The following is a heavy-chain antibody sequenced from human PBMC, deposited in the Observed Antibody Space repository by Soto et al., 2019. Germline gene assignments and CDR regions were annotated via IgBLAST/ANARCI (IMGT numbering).Heavy chain of an antibody. CDR1: GFTFGIYS. J-gene: IGHJ4*02. V-gene: IGHV3-48*01. Sequence: GGSLRLSCVASGFTFGIYSMNWVRQAPGKGLEWISYISSSSGTIYYADSVKGRFTISRDNAENSLSLQMNSLRADDTAVYYCARESSGTYDYWGRGTLVTVSS. CDR2: ISSSSGTI. CDR3: ARESSGTYDY. D-gene: IGHD1-1*01.